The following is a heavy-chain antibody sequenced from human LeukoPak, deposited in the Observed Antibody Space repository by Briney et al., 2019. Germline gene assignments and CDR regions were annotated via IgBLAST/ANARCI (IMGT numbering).Heavy chain of an antibody. CDR2: ISSSSSYI. CDR3: GRDRRGYSSSSTIIDY. Sequence: GGSLRLSCAASGFTFSSYSMNWVRQAPGKGLEWVSCISSSSSYIYYADSVEGRFTISRDNAKNSLSLQMNSLRAEDTAVYYCGRDRRGYSSSSTIIDYWGQGTLVTVSS. D-gene: IGHD6-6*01. CDR1: GFTFSSYS. J-gene: IGHJ4*02. V-gene: IGHV3-21*01.